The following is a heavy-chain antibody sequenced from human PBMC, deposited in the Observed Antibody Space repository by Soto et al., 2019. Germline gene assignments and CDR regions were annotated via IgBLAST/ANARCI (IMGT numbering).Heavy chain of an antibody. D-gene: IGHD3-9*01. CDR2: IYHIGIT. CDR1: GGSISSSFW. Sequence: QVHLRASGPGLVRPSGTLSLTCAGSGGSISSSFWWTWVRHPPGKGLEGIGEIYHIGITHYNPSLKSGVTISVDKSTTQFPLKLNSVPAADTAVYYCARDPRTYDNSENWGQGILVNVSS. J-gene: IGHJ4*02. CDR3: ARDPRTYDNSEN. V-gene: IGHV4-4*02.